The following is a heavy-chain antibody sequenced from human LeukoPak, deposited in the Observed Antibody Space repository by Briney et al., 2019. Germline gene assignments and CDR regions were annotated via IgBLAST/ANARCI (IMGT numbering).Heavy chain of an antibody. CDR3: ARDRYGDYDLDAFDI. V-gene: IGHV4-59*12. D-gene: IGHD4-17*01. Sequence: SETLSLTCTVSGGSISSYYWSWIRQPPGKGLEWIGYIYYSGSTNYNPSLKSRVTMSVDTSKNQFSLKLSSVTAADTAVYYCARDRYGDYDLDAFDIWGQGTMVTVSS. CDR1: GGSISSYY. J-gene: IGHJ3*02. CDR2: IYYSGST.